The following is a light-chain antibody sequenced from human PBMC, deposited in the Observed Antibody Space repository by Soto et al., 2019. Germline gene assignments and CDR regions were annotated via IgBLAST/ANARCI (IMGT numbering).Light chain of an antibody. CDR1: SGTVGGFNV. Sequence: QSVLTQPASVSGYPGQSITISCTGTSGTVGGFNVVSWYQQHPGKAPKVIIYEGIKRPSGISNRFSGSNSGSTASLTISGLQAEDEADYYCCSYVGATTYVFGTGTKVTVL. V-gene: IGLV2-23*01. CDR3: CSYVGATTYV. CDR2: EGI. J-gene: IGLJ1*01.